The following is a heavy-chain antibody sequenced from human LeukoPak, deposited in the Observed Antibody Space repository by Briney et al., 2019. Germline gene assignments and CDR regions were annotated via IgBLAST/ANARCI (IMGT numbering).Heavy chain of an antibody. V-gene: IGHV4-39*02. Sequence: SETLSLTCSVPGGSIRSSSYYWAWIRQPPGKGLEWIATGHYSGSTFYNPSLKSRLTLSIDTSKNLFSLQVTSVTAADTAMYYCVRGQGAFGGYEWANWFDPWGQGTLVTVSS. CDR1: GGSIRSSSYY. J-gene: IGHJ5*02. CDR3: VRGQGAFGGYEWANWFDP. D-gene: IGHD5-12*01. CDR2: GHYSGST.